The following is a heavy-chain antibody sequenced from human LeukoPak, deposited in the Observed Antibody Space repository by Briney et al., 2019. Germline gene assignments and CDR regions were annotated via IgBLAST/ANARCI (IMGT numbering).Heavy chain of an antibody. J-gene: IGHJ5*02. CDR2: INPNSGGT. CDR3: ARERREYCSGGSCYGYNWFDP. Sequence: ASVKVSCKASGYTFTGYYMHWARQAPGQGLEWMGWINPNSGGTNYAQKFQGRVTMTRDTSISTAYMELSSLRSEDTAVYYCARERREYCSGGSCYGYNWFDPWGQGTLVTVSS. D-gene: IGHD2-15*01. CDR1: GYTFTGYY. V-gene: IGHV1-2*02.